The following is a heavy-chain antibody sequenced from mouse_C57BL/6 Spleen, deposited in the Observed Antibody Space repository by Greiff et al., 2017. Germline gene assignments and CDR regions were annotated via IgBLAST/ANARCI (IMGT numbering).Heavy chain of an antibody. V-gene: IGHV1-82*01. CDR2: IYPGDGDT. D-gene: IGHD2-4*01. Sequence: VQLQQSGPELVKPGASVKISCKASGYAFSSSWMNWVKQRPGTGLEWIGRIYPGDGDTNYNGKFKGKATLTADKSSSTASMQLSSLTSEDSAVYFCARGGDYDGNYYAMDYGGQGTSVTVSS. CDR1: GYAFSSSW. CDR3: ARGGDYDGNYYAMDY. J-gene: IGHJ4*01.